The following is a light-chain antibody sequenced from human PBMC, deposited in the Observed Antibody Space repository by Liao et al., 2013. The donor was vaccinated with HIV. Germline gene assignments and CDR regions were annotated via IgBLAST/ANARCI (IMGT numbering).Light chain of an antibody. J-gene: IGLJ2*01. V-gene: IGLV3-1*01. CDR2: QDT. CDR3: QAWDSSTDV. Sequence: SYELTQPPSVSVSPGQTASISCSGHKLGDKYACWYQQKPGQSPVLVIYQDTKRPSGIPERFSGSNSGNTATLTISGTQAMDEADYYCQAWDSSTDVFGGGTKLTVL. CDR1: KLGDKY.